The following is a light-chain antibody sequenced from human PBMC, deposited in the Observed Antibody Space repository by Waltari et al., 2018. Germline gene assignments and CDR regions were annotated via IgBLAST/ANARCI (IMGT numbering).Light chain of an antibody. V-gene: IGLV2-14*03. CDR3: TSQTLDGVVI. CDR1: AGATVASDS. J-gene: IGLJ2*01. CDR2: DVT. Sequence: QSALTQPASVAGSPGQTITTPCTGIAGATVASDSVYWTQHPPAGAPQVIIYDVTARPSGVSPRFSASKSSNTASLTISCLQPEDEGDYYCTSQTLDGVVIFGGGTQVTV.